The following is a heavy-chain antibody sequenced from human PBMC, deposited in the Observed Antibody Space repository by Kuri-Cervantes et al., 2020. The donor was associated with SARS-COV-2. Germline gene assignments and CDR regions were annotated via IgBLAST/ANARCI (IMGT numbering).Heavy chain of an antibody. CDR1: GYTFTGYY. CDR2: INPNSGGT. Sequence: ASVKVSCKASGYTFTGYYMHWVRQAPGQGLEWMGWINPNSGGTNYAQKFQGRVTMTRDTSISTAYVELSSLRSEDTAVYYCARAITHCSSTSCYYAWNYYYMDVWGKGTTVTVSS. CDR3: ARAITHCSSTSCYYAWNYYYMDV. J-gene: IGHJ6*03. D-gene: IGHD2-2*01. V-gene: IGHV1-2*02.